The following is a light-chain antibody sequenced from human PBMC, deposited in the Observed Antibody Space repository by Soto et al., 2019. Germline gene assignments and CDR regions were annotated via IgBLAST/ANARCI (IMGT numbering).Light chain of an antibody. J-gene: IGKJ4*01. CDR1: QSVSSSH. CDR3: QQRNNWPPAT. V-gene: IGKV3D-20*02. Sequence: EIVLTQSPGTLSLSPGERATLSCRASQSVSSSHLAWYQVKPGQAPRLLIYDASNRATGVPARFSGSGSGTDFTLSISSLEPEDFAVYYCQQRNNWPPATFGGGTKVEIK. CDR2: DAS.